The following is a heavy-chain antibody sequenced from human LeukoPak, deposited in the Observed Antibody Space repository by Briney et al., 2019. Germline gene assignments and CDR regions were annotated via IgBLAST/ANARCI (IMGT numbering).Heavy chain of an antibody. V-gene: IGHV3-74*01. D-gene: IGHD1-1*01. J-gene: IGHJ3*01. Sequence: GGSLRLSCAASGFTFSRNWMHWVRQGSGKGLVWVSRIKYDGTYANYADSVKGRFTISRDNARNTLYLQMNSLRAEDTAVYFCVRDNDRYSFDVWGQGTKVAVSS. CDR3: VRDNDRYSFDV. CDR2: IKYDGTYA. CDR1: GFTFSRNW.